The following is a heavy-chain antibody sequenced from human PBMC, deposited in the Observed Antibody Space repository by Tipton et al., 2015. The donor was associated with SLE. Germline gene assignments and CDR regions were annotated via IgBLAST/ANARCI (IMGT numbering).Heavy chain of an antibody. J-gene: IGHJ5*02. CDR1: GGSVSSSRKY. CDR3: ARLHGYSYGLNWFDP. D-gene: IGHD5-18*01. V-gene: IGHV4-39*07. Sequence: TLSLTCTVSGGSVSSSRKYWAWIRQPPGKGLEWIGRIYYTGTTTYYNSFLKSRGTMSVDTSKNQLSLSLTSVIAADTAVYYCARLHGYSYGLNWFDPWGQGTLISVSS. CDR2: IYYTGTTT.